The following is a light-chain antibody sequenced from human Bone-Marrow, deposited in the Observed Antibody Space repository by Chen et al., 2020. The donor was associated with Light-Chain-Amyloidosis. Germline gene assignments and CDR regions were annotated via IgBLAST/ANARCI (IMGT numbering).Light chain of an antibody. J-gene: IGLJ2*01. V-gene: IGLV3-25*03. CDR3: QSADSSGTYEVI. CDR1: DLPTKY. CDR2: RDT. Sequence: SYDPTHPPSVSVSPGQTARITCSGDDLPTKYSYWYQQKPGQAPVLVIHRDTERPAGISERFSGSSSGTTATLTISGVQSEDEADYHCQSADSSGTYEVIFGGGTKLTVL.